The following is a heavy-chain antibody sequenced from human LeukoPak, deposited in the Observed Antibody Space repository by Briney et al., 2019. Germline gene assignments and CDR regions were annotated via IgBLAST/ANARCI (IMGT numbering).Heavy chain of an antibody. V-gene: IGHV3-7*01. J-gene: IGHJ4*02. Sequence: GGSLRLSCAASGFTFSSYWMSWVRQAPGKRLEWVANIKQDGSEKYYVDSVKGQFTISRDNAKKSLYLQMNSLRAEDTAVYYCARSRYYYDSSGYYYRLYYFDYWGQGTLVTVSS. CDR1: GFTFSSYW. D-gene: IGHD3-22*01. CDR2: IKQDGSEK. CDR3: ARSRYYYDSSGYYYRLYYFDY.